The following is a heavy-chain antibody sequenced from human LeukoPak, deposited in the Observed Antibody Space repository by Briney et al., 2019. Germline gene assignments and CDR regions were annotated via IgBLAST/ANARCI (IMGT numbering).Heavy chain of an antibody. CDR3: ARKTTVTTKRSRYDAFDI. Sequence: PSETLSLTCTVSGGSISSSSYYWGWIRQPPGKGLEWIGSIYYSGSTYYNPSLKSRVTISVDTSKNQFSLKLSSVTAADTAVYYCARKTTVTTKRSRYDAFDIWGQGTMVAVSS. V-gene: IGHV4-39*07. D-gene: IGHD4-17*01. J-gene: IGHJ3*02. CDR1: GGSISSSSYY. CDR2: IYYSGST.